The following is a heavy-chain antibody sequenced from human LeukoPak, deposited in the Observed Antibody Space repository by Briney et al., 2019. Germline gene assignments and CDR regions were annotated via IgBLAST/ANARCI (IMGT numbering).Heavy chain of an antibody. V-gene: IGHV1-18*01. CDR1: GYTFTRYG. J-gene: IGHJ4*02. D-gene: IGHD3-10*01. Sequence: GASVKVSCKTSGYTFTRYGVSWVRQAPGQGLEWMGWISPHNGNRDYAQKFKDRVTMTTDTSTNTVYLELRSLRPDDTAMYSRARTGYGSGSDDFDFWGQETLVAVSS. CDR2: ISPHNGNR. CDR3: ARTGYGSGSDDFDF.